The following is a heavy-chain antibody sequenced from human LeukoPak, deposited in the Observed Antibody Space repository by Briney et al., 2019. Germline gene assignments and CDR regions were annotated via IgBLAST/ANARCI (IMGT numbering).Heavy chain of an antibody. J-gene: IGHJ3*02. Sequence: ASVKVSCKASGYTFTGHYIHWVRQAPGQGPEWMGWINPNSGGTNYAQKFQGRVTMTRDTSISTAYMELSGLRSADTAVYYCARCSTPHWIFDAFDIWGQGTIVTVSS. CDR3: ARCSTPHWIFDAFDI. CDR1: GYTFTGHY. CDR2: INPNSGGT. V-gene: IGHV1-2*02. D-gene: IGHD1-1*01.